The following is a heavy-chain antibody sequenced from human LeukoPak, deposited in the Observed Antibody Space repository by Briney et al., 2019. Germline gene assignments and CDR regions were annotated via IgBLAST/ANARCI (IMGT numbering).Heavy chain of an antibody. J-gene: IGHJ6*03. D-gene: IGHD6-13*01. CDR3: AKDRGAAALYYMDV. CDR2: ISSSGSTI. CDR1: GFTFSDYY. V-gene: IGHV3-11*04. Sequence: PGGSLRLSCAASGFTFSDYYMSWIRQAPGKGLEWVSYISSSGSTIYYADSVKGRFTISRDNAKNSLYLQMNSLRAEDTAVYYCAKDRGAAALYYMDVWGKGTTVTISS.